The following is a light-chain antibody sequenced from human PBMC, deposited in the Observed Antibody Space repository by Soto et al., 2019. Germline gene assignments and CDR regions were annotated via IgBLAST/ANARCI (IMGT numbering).Light chain of an antibody. J-gene: IGLJ2*01. V-gene: IGLV1-51*01. Sequence: QSVLTQPPSVSAAPGQKVTISCSGSSSNIGNNYVSWYQQLPGTAPKLLIYDNNKRPSGIPDRFSGSKSGTSATLGITGLQTGDEADYYRGTWDSSLSAHVVFGGGTKVTVL. CDR1: SSNIGNNY. CDR2: DNN. CDR3: GTWDSSLSAHVV.